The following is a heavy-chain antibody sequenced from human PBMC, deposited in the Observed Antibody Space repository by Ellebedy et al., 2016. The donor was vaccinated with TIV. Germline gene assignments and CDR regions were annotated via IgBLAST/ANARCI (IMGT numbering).Heavy chain of an antibody. D-gene: IGHD4-11*01. CDR1: GFRFRSYG. Sequence: PGGSLRLSCVGSGFRFRSYGIHWVRQVPGKGLEWVAVIWFDGSKTYYADSVKGRFTISRDDSKNTVYLQMNSLRAEDTAVYYCARSTTSTGRVYWGPGTLVAVSS. J-gene: IGHJ4*02. V-gene: IGHV3-33*01. CDR2: IWFDGSKT. CDR3: ARSTTSTGRVY.